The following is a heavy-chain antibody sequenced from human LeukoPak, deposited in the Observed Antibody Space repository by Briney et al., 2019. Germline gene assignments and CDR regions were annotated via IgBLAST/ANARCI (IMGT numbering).Heavy chain of an antibody. J-gene: IGHJ3*02. Sequence: LSGGSLRLSCAASGFTLSSYSMNWVRQAPGKGLEGVSYISRSSSTISYADSVKGRFTISRDNAKNSLYLQMNSLRDEDTAVYYCARDSASGSYRHAFDIWGQGTMVTVSS. CDR2: ISRSSSTI. D-gene: IGHD1-26*01. V-gene: IGHV3-48*02. CDR1: GFTLSSYS. CDR3: ARDSASGSYRHAFDI.